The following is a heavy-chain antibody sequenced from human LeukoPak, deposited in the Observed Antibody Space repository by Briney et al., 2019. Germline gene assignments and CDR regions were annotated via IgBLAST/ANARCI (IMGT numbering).Heavy chain of an antibody. CDR1: GGTFSSYA. J-gene: IGHJ4*02. CDR2: IIPIFGTA. CDR3: ARQVWFGQSHFDY. Sequence: ASVKVSCKASGGTFSSYAISWVRQAPGHGLEWMGGIIPIFGTANYAQKFQGRVTFTADKSTSTAYVELSSLRSEDTAVYYCARQVWFGQSHFDYWGQGTLVTVSS. V-gene: IGHV1-69*06. D-gene: IGHD3-10*01.